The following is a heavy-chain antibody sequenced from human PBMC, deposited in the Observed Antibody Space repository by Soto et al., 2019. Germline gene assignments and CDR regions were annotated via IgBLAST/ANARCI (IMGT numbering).Heavy chain of an antibody. CDR2: IYPGDSDT. CDR1: GYSFTSYW. J-gene: IGHJ4*02. V-gene: IGHV5-51*01. Sequence: GESLKISCKGSGYSFTSYWIGWVRQMPGKGLEWMGIIYPGDSDTRYSPSFQGQVTISADKSISTVYLQLSSLKASDTAMYYCARDRYNPPRYFDHWGQGTLATVSA. CDR3: ARDRYNPPRYFDH. D-gene: IGHD1-1*01.